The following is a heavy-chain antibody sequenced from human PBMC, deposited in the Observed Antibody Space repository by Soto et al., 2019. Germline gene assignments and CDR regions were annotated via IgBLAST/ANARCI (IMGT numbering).Heavy chain of an antibody. J-gene: IGHJ4*02. D-gene: IGHD6-13*01. V-gene: IGHV3-74*01. CDR1: GFTFSSYW. Sequence: GGSLRLSCAASGFTFSSYWMPWVRQAPGKVLVRVSRINSDGSSTGYADSVKGRFTISRDNDKNTLYMQMNSLRAEDTAVYYCVPGRSRNFDYRGQGTLVTVSS. CDR2: INSDGSST. CDR3: VPGRSRNFDY.